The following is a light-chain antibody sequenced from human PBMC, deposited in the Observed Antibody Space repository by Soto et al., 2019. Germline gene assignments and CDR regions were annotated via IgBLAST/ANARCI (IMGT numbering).Light chain of an antibody. Sequence: DIQMTQSPSTLSGSVGDRVTITCRASQTISSWLAWYQQKPGKAPKLLIYDASTRAPGIPARFSGSGSGTEFTLTISSLQSEDFAVYYCQQYSAWWTFGQGTTVEIK. CDR3: QQYSAWWT. V-gene: IGKV1-5*01. J-gene: IGKJ1*01. CDR2: DAS. CDR1: QTISSW.